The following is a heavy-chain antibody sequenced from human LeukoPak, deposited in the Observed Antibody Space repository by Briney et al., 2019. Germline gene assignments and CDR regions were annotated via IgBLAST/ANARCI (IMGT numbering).Heavy chain of an antibody. CDR2: ISGDGGST. CDR1: GFIFSSFT. V-gene: IGHV3-23*01. Sequence: GGSLRLSCAASGFIFSSFTMNWVRQAPGKGLEWVSTISGDGGSTWYADSVKGRFTISRDNLKNTLHLQMNSLSAEDTAVYYCAKEGSASGWYLADPWGQGTLVTVSS. D-gene: IGHD6-19*01. J-gene: IGHJ5*02. CDR3: AKEGSASGWYLADP.